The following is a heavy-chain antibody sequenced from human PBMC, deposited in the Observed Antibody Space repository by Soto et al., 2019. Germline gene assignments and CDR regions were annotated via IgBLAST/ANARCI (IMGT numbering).Heavy chain of an antibody. CDR2: ISGRGT. CDR1: VFTFSSYA. Sequence: PWWSLRLSCSASVFTFSSYAMNWVRQAPGQGLEWVSSISGRGTFYADSVKGRFTISRDNSKNTLSLQMNSLRVEDTAVYYCAKDSGRGYWYFDLWGRGTLVTVSS. CDR3: AKDSGRGYWYFDL. D-gene: IGHD1-26*01. V-gene: IGHV3-23*01. J-gene: IGHJ2*01.